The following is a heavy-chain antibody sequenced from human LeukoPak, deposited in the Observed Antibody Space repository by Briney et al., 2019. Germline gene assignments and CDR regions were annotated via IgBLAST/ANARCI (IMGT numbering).Heavy chain of an antibody. CDR2: IYPGDSDT. CDR3: XSSIAVAGTFDY. J-gene: IGHJ4*02. CDR1: GYSFTSYW. V-gene: IGHV5-51*03. D-gene: IGHD6-19*01. Sequence: KPGESLKISCKGPGYSFTSYWIGWVRQMPGKGLEWMGIIYPGDSDTRYSPSFQGQVTISADKSISTAYLQWSSLKASDSAMYYXXSSIAVAGTFDYWGQGTLVTVSS.